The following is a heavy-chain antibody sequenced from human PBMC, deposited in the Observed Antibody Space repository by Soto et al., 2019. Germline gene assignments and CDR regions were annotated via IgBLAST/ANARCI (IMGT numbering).Heavy chain of an antibody. J-gene: IGHJ3*02. CDR1: GYTFSTHG. D-gene: IGHD2-15*01. CDR2: ITPSNGNT. CDR3: ARFRICSGSTCDPSFGFDM. V-gene: IGHV1-18*01. Sequence: QAQLVQSGPEVKKPGASVKVSCKASGYTFSTHGLSWVRQAPGQGLEWMGWITPSNGNTNYAQKLQGRLSMTTDTPTNTGYMEVRSLRSDDTAVYYCARFRICSGSTCDPSFGFDMWGQGTVVTVSS.